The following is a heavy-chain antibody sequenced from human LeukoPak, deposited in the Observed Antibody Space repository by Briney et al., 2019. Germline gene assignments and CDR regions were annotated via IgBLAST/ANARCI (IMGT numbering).Heavy chain of an antibody. Sequence: ASVKVSCKASGYTFTSYGISWVRQAPGQGLEWMGWISAYNGNTNYAQKLQGRVTMTTDTSTSTAYMELRSLRSDDTAVYYCARVSGSWPEPNWFDPWGQGTLVTVSS. J-gene: IGHJ5*02. CDR1: GYTFTSYG. D-gene: IGHD2-15*01. V-gene: IGHV1-18*01. CDR2: ISAYNGNT. CDR3: ARVSGSWPEPNWFDP.